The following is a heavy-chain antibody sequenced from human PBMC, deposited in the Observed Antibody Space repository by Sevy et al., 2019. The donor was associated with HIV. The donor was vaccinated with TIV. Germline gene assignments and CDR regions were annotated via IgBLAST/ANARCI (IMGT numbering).Heavy chain of an antibody. V-gene: IGHV4-59*01. CDR1: AGSISSYY. Sequence: SETLSLTCTVSAGSISSYYWSWIRQPPGKGLEWIGYIYYSGSTNYNPSLKSRVTISVDTSKNQFSLKLSSVTAADTAVYYCARGNIVVVPAAIYYFDYWGQGTLVTVSS. D-gene: IGHD2-2*01. J-gene: IGHJ4*02. CDR3: ARGNIVVVPAAIYYFDY. CDR2: IYYSGST.